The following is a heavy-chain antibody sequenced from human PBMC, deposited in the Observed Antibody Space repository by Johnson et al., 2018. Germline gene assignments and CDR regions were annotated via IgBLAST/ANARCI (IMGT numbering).Heavy chain of an antibody. J-gene: IGHJ4*02. CDR3: ARYTRWRQLGYFDS. CDR1: GGSISTSNYY. D-gene: IGHD5-24*01. CDR2: LYYTENA. Sequence: QVQLQESGPGLVKPSETLSLTCTVSGGSISTSNYYWGWLRQPPGKGLEWIGSLYYTENAQYNPSLKSRVTLSVDTSKNQFSLKLSSATAADAAVYYCARYTRWRQLGYFDSWGQGILVTVSS. V-gene: IGHV4-39*01.